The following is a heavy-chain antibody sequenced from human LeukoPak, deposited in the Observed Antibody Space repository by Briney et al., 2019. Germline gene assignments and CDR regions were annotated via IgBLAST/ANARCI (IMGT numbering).Heavy chain of an antibody. J-gene: IGHJ6*03. CDR2: INPNSGVT. D-gene: IGHD4-11*01. Sequence: ASVMVSCKASGYTFSGFYMNWLRQAPGQGPEWMGWINPNSGVTNYAQKFQGRVTMTTDTSTSTAYMELRSLRSDDTAVYYCARDPPDYSNYGGYYYMDVWGKGTTVTVSS. V-gene: IGHV1-2*02. CDR3: ARDPPDYSNYGGYYYMDV. CDR1: GYTFSGFY.